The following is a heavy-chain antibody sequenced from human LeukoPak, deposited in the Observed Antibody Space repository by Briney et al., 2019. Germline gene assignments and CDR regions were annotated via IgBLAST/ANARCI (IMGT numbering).Heavy chain of an antibody. CDR3: ARHSTPTFGSYYPYYYYGMDV. CDR2: IYPGDSDT. J-gene: IGHJ6*02. CDR1: GYSFTSYW. D-gene: IGHD1-26*01. V-gene: IGHV5-51*01. Sequence: GESLKISCKGSGYSFTSYWIGWVRQMPGKGLEWMGIIYPGDSDTGYSPSFQGQVTISADKSISTAYLQWSSLKASDTAMYYCARHSTPTFGSYYPYYYYGMDVWGQGTTVTVSS.